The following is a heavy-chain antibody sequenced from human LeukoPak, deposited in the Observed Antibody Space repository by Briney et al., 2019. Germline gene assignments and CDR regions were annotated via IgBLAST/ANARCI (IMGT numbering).Heavy chain of an antibody. Sequence: PSETLSLTCTVSGGSISSYYWSWIRQPPGKGLEWIGYIYTSGSTNYNPSLKSRVTISVDPSKNQFSLKLSSVTAADTAVYYCARYCSSTSCYRWFDPWGQGTLVTVSS. V-gene: IGHV4-4*09. D-gene: IGHD2-2*02. J-gene: IGHJ5*02. CDR2: IYTSGST. CDR1: GGSISSYY. CDR3: ARYCSSTSCYRWFDP.